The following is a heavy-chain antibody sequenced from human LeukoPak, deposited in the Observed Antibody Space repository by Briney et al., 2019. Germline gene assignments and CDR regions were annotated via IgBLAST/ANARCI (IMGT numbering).Heavy chain of an antibody. D-gene: IGHD2-2*01. Sequence: SVKVACKASGVSFSNYGISWMRQAPGEGLEWMGGIIPMFRAVDYAQKFQDRVTITADESTSTAYMELRSLRSEDTAVYYCARVKESAPVAAAVPYYFDRWGQGTLVTVSS. V-gene: IGHV1-69*13. CDR1: GVSFSNYG. CDR3: ARVKESAPVAAAVPYYFDR. J-gene: IGHJ4*02. CDR2: IIPMFRAV.